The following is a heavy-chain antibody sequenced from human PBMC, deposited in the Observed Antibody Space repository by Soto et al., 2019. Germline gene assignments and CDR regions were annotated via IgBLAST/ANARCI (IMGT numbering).Heavy chain of an antibody. V-gene: IGHV1-69*12. Sequence: QVQLVQSGAAVKKPGSSVKVSCKASGGTFSSYAISWVRQAPGQGLEWMGGIIPIFGTANYAQKFQGRVTITADESTSTAYMELSSLRSEDTAVYYCARTQGGGSYAYDAFDIWGQGTMVTVSS. CDR1: GGTFSSYA. CDR2: IIPIFGTA. J-gene: IGHJ3*02. CDR3: ARTQGGGSYAYDAFDI. D-gene: IGHD1-26*01.